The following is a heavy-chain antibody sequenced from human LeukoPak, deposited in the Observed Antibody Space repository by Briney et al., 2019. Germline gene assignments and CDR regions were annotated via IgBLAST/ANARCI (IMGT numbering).Heavy chain of an antibody. CDR3: ARAQSYVGHAEADY. CDR1: GGSFSGYY. CDR2: INHSGST. J-gene: IGHJ4*02. D-gene: IGHD3-10*02. Sequence: SETLSLTCAVYGGSFSGYYWSWIRQPPGKGLEWSGEINHSGSTNYNPSLKSRVTISVDTSKNQFSLKLSSVTAADTAVYYCARAQSYVGHAEADYWGQGTLVTVSS. V-gene: IGHV4-34*01.